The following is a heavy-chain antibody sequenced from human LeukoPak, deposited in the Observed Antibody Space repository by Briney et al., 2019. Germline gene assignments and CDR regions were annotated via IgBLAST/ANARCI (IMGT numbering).Heavy chain of an antibody. Sequence: ASVKVSCKASGYTFTSYGISWVRQAPGQGLEWMGWISAYNGNTNYAQKLQGRVTMTTDTSTSTAYMELRSLRSDDTAAYYCARDLELKTTFDYWGQGTLVTVSS. J-gene: IGHJ4*02. D-gene: IGHD1-7*01. CDR2: ISAYNGNT. V-gene: IGHV1-18*01. CDR3: ARDLELKTTFDY. CDR1: GYTFTSYG.